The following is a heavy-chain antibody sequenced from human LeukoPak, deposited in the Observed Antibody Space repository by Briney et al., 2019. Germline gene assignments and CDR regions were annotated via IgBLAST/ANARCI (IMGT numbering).Heavy chain of an antibody. CDR2: IKQDGSEK. J-gene: IGHJ4*02. CDR1: GFTFSSYW. Sequence: GGSLRLSCAASGFTFSSYWMSWVRQAPGKGPEWVANIKQDGSEKYYVDSVKGRFTISRDNAKNSLYLQMNSLRAEDTTVYYCAKQPNRIQSIVGATFYFDYWGQGTLVTVSS. V-gene: IGHV3-7*03. D-gene: IGHD1-26*01. CDR3: AKQPNRIQSIVGATFYFDY.